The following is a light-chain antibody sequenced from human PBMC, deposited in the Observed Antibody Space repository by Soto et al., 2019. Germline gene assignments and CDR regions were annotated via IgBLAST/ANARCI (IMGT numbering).Light chain of an antibody. J-gene: IGKJ5*01. V-gene: IGKV3-11*01. CDR3: QQRSSWPKVT. CDR1: QSVNSH. CDR2: DAS. Sequence: EIVLTQSPATLSLSPGERVTLSCRTSQSVNSHLAWYQQKPGQAPRLLIYDASNRASGIPARFGGSGSGTDFTLTISSLEPEDFAVYYCQQRSSWPKVTFGQGTRLEIK.